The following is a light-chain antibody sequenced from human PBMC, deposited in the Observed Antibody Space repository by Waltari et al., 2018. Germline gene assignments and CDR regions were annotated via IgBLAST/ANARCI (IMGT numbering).Light chain of an antibody. J-gene: IGKJ1*01. V-gene: IGKV3-20*01. CDR1: QSVSSSY. Sequence: EIVLTQSPGTLSLSPGERATLSCRASQSVSSSYLAWYQQKPGQAPRLLIYGASSRATGIPDRFSGSGSGTDFTLTINRLEPEDFAVYYCQQYGSSPGTFGQGTKVGIK. CDR3: QQYGSSPGT. CDR2: GAS.